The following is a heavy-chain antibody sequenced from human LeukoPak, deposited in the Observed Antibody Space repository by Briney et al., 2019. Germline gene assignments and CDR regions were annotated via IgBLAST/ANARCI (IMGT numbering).Heavy chain of an antibody. CDR1: GFTFSSYD. J-gene: IGHJ4*02. CDR2: IDSAGDP. CDR3: ARAYTSTWYDSPLDY. D-gene: IGHD6-13*01. V-gene: IGHV3-13*05. Sequence: PGGSLRLSCAASGFTFSSYDMHWVRQPTGKGLEWVSGIDSAGDPFYPGSVKGRFTISRENAKNSLYLQMNSLTAGDTAVYYCARAYTSTWYDSPLDYWGQGTLVTVSS.